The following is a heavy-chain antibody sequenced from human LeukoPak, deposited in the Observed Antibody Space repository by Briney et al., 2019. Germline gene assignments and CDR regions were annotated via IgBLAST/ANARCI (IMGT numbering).Heavy chain of an antibody. D-gene: IGHD3-22*01. CDR1: GYTFTGYY. CDR2: XXPXSGGT. J-gene: IGHJ6*02. Sequence: ASVKVSFKASGYTFTGYYMHWVRQAPGQGGEGMXXXXPXSGGTNYTQKFQGRGTINRDTDISTAYMEVSRLRSDDTAVYYCARPLITSDYYDSSGYSQYGMDVWGQGTTVTVSS. V-gene: IGHV1-2*02. CDR3: ARPLITSDYYDSSGYSQYGMDV.